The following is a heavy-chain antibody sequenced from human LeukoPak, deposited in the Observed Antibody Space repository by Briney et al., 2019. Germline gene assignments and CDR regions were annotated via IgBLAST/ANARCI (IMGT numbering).Heavy chain of an antibody. J-gene: IGHJ4*02. CDR3: AREMATYFDY. D-gene: IGHD5-24*01. CDR1: GGSFSGYY. CDR2: INHSGST. Sequence: SETLSLTCAVYGGSFSGYYWSWIRQPPGKGLEWIGEINHSGSTNYNPSLKSRVTISVDTSKNQFSLKLSSVTAADTAVYYCAREMATYFDYRGQGTLVTVSS. V-gene: IGHV4-34*01.